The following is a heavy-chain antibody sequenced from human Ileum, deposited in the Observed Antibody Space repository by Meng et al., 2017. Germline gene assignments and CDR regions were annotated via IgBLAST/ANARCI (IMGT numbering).Heavy chain of an antibody. CDR2: IYWDDED. D-gene: IGHD6-6*01. J-gene: IGHJ5*02. V-gene: IGHV2-5*02. CDR3: VHRLVAAQHWFDP. CDR1: GFSLNTVGVG. Sequence: ITSKASGPTLVEPTGTLTLTCTFSGFSLNTVGVGVGWIRQPPGKALEWLARIYWDDEDRYSPSLRSRLTITKDTSRNQVVLRMTNVAPVDAGTYYCVHRLVAAQHWFDPWGQGTLVTVSS.